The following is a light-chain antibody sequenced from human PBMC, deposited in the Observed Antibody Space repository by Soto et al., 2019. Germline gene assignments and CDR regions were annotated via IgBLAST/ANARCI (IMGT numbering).Light chain of an antibody. Sequence: EKVMTQSPATLSVSPGERATLSCRASQSVSSDLAWYQQKPGQAPRLLIYGASTRATGIPARFSGSGSGTDFTLTISRLEPEDFAMYYCLHHGSSLWTFGQGTKVDIK. J-gene: IGKJ1*01. CDR2: GAS. CDR1: QSVSSD. V-gene: IGKV3-15*01. CDR3: LHHGSSLWT.